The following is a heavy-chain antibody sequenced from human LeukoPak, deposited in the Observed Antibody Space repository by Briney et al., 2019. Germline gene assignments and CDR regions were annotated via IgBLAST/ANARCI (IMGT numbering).Heavy chain of an antibody. J-gene: IGHJ5*02. CDR3: ARCPDDYGDYWFDP. D-gene: IGHD4-17*01. Sequence: PSETQSLTCTVSGGSISSYYWSWIRQPPGKGLEWIGYIYYSGSTNYNPSLKSRVTISVDTSKNQFSLKLSSVTAADTAVYYCARCPDDYGDYWFDPWGQGTLVTVSS. CDR1: GGSISSYY. CDR2: IYYSGST. V-gene: IGHV4-59*01.